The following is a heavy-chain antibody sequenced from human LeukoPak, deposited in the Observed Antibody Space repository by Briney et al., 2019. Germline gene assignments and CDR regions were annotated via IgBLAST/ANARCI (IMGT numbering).Heavy chain of an antibody. CDR3: ARAADSGFVWGSYRFDF. CDR1: GGTFTNYA. V-gene: IGHV1-69*04. CDR2: IIPILGLT. D-gene: IGHD3-16*02. Sequence: GASVKVSCKASGGTFTNYAFNWARQAPGQGPEWMGRIIPILGLTNYGQRFQGRLTIAADKSTGTVYMELSSLRSEDTAVYYCARAADSGFVWGSYRFDFWGQGTLVSVSS. J-gene: IGHJ4*01.